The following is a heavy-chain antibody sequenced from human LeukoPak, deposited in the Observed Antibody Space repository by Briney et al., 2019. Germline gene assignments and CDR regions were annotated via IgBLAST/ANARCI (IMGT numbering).Heavy chain of an antibody. D-gene: IGHD5-18*01. V-gene: IGHV4-61*02. J-gene: IGHJ2*01. Sequence: PSETLSLTCTVSGGSISSGTYYWSWIRQPAGKGLEWIGRIYTRGSTDYNPSLKSRLTISVDTSKNQFSLKLSSLTAADTAVYYCARENRGYSYGRYWNFDLWGRGTLVTVSS. CDR1: GGSISSGTYY. CDR3: ARENRGYSYGRYWNFDL. CDR2: IYTRGST.